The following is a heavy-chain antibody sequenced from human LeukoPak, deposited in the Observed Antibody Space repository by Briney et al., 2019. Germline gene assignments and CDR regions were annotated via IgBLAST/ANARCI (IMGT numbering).Heavy chain of an antibody. CDR1: GGSFSGYY. CDR2: IFPSGGEI. CDR3: ATYRQVLLPFES. V-gene: IGHV3-53*01. D-gene: IGHD2-8*02. Sequence: LPSETLSLTCAVYGGSFSGYYWSWIRQSPGKGLEWVSSIFPSGGEIHYADSVRGRFTISRDNSKSTLSLQMNSLRAEDTAIYYCATYRQVLLPFESWGQGTLVTVSS. J-gene: IGHJ4*02.